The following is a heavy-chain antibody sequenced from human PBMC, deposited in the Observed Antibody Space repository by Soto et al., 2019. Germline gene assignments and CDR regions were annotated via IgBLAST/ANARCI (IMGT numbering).Heavy chain of an antibody. CDR2: IYHSGST. CDR1: GGSISSGGYS. Sequence: SETLSLTCAVSGGSISSGGYSWSWIRQPPGKGLEWIGYIYHSGSTYYNPSLKSRVTISVDTSKNQFSLKLSSVTAADTAVYYCARHNRGSGSYYKAPWFDPWGQGTLVTVSS. CDR3: ARHNRGSGSYYKAPWFDP. D-gene: IGHD3-10*01. J-gene: IGHJ5*02. V-gene: IGHV4-30-2*01.